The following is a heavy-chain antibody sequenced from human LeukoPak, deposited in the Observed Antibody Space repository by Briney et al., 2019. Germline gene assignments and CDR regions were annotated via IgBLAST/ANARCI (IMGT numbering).Heavy chain of an antibody. J-gene: IGHJ4*02. D-gene: IGHD3-22*01. V-gene: IGHV3-66*01. CDR3: AREDYDSSGYYSGY. CDR1: GFTVSSNY. CDR2: IYSGGST. Sequence: GGSLRLSCAASGFTVSSNYMSWVRQAPGKGLEWVSVIYSGGSTYYADSVKGRFTISRDNAKNSLYLQMNSLRDEDTAVYYCAREDYDSSGYYSGYWGQGTLVTVSS.